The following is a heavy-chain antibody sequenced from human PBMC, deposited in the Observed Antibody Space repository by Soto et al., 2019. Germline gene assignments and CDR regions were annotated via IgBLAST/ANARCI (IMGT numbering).Heavy chain of an antibody. CDR3: AKDARDTGGNSGIDY. CDR1: EFTFNSYA. Sequence: EVQLLESGGDLVQPGGSLRLSCVASEFTFNSYAMSWVRQAPGMGLEWVSSILGSGAITYYADSVKGRFTISRDNSKSTLYLQMNSLRVEDTALYYCAKDARDTGGNSGIDYWGQGTLVTVS. CDR2: ILGSGAIT. D-gene: IGHD2-21*02. J-gene: IGHJ4*02. V-gene: IGHV3-23*01.